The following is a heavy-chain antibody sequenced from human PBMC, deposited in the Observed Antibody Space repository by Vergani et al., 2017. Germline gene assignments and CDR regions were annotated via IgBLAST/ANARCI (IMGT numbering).Heavy chain of an antibody. J-gene: IGHJ3*02. CDR3: EKFDCSSTSCYYYDAFDI. D-gene: IGHD2-2*01. Sequence: EVQLLESGGGLVQPGGSLRLSCAASGFTFSSYAMSWVRQAPGKGLEWLSAISGSGGSTYYADSVKGRFTISRDNSRNTLYLQMNSLRAEDTAVYYCEKFDCSSTSCYYYDAFDIWGQGTMVTVSS. CDR1: GFTFSSYA. CDR2: ISGSGGST. V-gene: IGHV3-23*01.